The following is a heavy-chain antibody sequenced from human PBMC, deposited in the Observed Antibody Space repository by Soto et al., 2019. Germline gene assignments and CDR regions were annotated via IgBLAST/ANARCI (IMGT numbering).Heavy chain of an antibody. J-gene: IGHJ4*02. V-gene: IGHV4-30-4*08. D-gene: IGHD3-10*01. CDR3: ASRKSSPYFDY. Sequence: SETLSLTCTVSGGSVSSGSYYWSWIRQHPGKGLEWIGNIYYSGSTYYNPSLKSRVTISIDTSKNQFSLKLSSVTAADTAVYYCASRKSSPYFDYWGQGTLVTVSS. CDR1: GGSVSSGSYY. CDR2: IYYSGST.